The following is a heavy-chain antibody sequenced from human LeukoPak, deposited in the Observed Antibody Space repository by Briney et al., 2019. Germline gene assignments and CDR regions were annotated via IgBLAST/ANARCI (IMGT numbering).Heavy chain of an antibody. J-gene: IGHJ4*02. D-gene: IGHD2/OR15-2a*01. Sequence: SETLSLTRAVYGGSFSDYYWSWIRQPPGKGLEWIGEINHSGSTNYNPSLKSRVTISVDTSKNQFSLKLSSVTAADTAVYYCARAGTKGIYWGQGTLVTVPS. CDR3: ARAGTKGIY. CDR1: GGSFSDYY. V-gene: IGHV4-34*01. CDR2: INHSGST.